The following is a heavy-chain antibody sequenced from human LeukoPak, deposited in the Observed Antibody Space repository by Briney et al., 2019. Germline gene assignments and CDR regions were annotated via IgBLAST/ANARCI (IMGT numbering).Heavy chain of an antibody. CDR2: IKQDGSEK. D-gene: IGHD6-19*01. J-gene: IGHJ4*02. V-gene: IGHV3-7*01. CDR1: GFTFSSYE. Sequence: PGGSLRLSCAASGFTFSSYEMNWVRQAPGKGLEWVANIKQDGSEKYYVDSVKGRFTISRDNAKNSLYLQMNSLRAEDTAVYYCARISSGWYLDYWGQGTLVTVSS. CDR3: ARISSGWYLDY.